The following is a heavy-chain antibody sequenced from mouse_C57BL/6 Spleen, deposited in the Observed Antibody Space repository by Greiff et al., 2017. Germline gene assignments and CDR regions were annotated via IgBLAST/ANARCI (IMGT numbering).Heavy chain of an antibody. CDR1: GYTFTDHT. D-gene: IGHD2-3*01. V-gene: IGHV1-78*01. CDR2: IYPGDGST. CDR3: AITPSIYDGYSAWFAY. Sequence: QVQLQQSDAELVKPGASVKISCKVSGYTFTDHTIHWMKQRPEQGLEWIGYIYPGDGSTKYNEKFKGKATLTADKSSSTAYMQLNRLTSEDSAVYFCAITPSIYDGYSAWFAYWAHGTLATVSA. J-gene: IGHJ3*01.